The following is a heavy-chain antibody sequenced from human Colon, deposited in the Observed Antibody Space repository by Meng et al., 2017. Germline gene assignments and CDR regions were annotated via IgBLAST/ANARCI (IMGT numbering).Heavy chain of an antibody. CDR1: GYIFRSYG. D-gene: IGHD6-19*01. V-gene: IGHV1-18*01. Sequence: QVQVVRSGAEVKKPGAEVKVSCKASGYIFRSYGFSWVRQAPGQGLEWMGWISGYNGDTYYAQKFQDRVTMTTDTSTSTAYMELRSLRSDDTAVYYCARDGKIALAETPSAEYFQHWGQGTLVTVSS. J-gene: IGHJ1*01. CDR2: ISGYNGDT. CDR3: ARDGKIALAETPSAEYFQH.